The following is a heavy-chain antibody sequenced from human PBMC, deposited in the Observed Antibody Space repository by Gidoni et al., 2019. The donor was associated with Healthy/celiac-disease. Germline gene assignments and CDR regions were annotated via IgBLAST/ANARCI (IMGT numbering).Heavy chain of an antibody. CDR3: ARGGYDSSGQSFDY. CDR2: IYYRGST. CDR1: GGSISSYY. J-gene: IGHJ4*02. D-gene: IGHD3-22*01. V-gene: IGHV4-59*01. Sequence: QVQLQESGPGLVKPSETLSLTCTVSGGSISSYYWSWIRQPPGKGLEWIGYIYYRGSTNYNPSLKSRVTISVDTSKNQFSLKLSSVTAADTAVYYCARGGYDSSGQSFDYWGQGTLVTVSS.